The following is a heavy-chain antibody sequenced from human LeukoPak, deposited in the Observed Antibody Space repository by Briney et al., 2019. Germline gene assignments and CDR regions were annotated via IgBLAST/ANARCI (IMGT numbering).Heavy chain of an antibody. CDR2: ISGSGDST. D-gene: IGHD6-6*01. Sequence: GGSLGLSCAASGFTFSSSAMSWVRQAPGKGLEWVSAISGSGDSTYAVSVKGRFTISRDYSKNTLYLQMNSLRAEDTAIYYCAKSGSSRFDPWGQGTLVTVSS. CDR1: GFTFSSSA. CDR3: AKSGSSRFDP. V-gene: IGHV3-23*01. J-gene: IGHJ5*02.